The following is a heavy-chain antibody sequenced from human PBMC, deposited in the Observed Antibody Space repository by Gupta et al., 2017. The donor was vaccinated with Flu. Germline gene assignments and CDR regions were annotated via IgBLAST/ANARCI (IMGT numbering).Heavy chain of an antibody. CDR2: INHSGST. V-gene: IGHV4-34*01. CDR1: GGSFSGYY. Sequence: QVQLQQWGAGLLKPSETLSLTCAVYGGSFSGYYWSWIRQPPGKGLEWIGEINHSGSTNYNPSLKSRVTISVDTSKNQFSLKLSSVTAADTAVYYCARRSSVVTAIPFDYWGQGTLVTVSS. J-gene: IGHJ4*02. CDR3: ARRSSVVTAIPFDY. D-gene: IGHD2-21*02.